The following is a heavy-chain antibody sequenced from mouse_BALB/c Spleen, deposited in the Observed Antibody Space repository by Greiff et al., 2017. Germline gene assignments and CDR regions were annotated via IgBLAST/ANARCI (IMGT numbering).Heavy chain of an antibody. CDR2: IDPENGDT. V-gene: IGHV14-4*02. Sequence: EVQLQQSGAELVRSGASVKLSCTASGFNIKDYYMHWVKQRPEQGLEWIGWIDPENGDTEYAPKFQGKATMTADTSSNTAYLQLSSLTSEDTAVYYCNAPIYDYDGDYFDYWGQGTTLTVSS. CDR3: NAPIYDYDGDYFDY. CDR1: GFNIKDYY. J-gene: IGHJ2*01. D-gene: IGHD2-4*01.